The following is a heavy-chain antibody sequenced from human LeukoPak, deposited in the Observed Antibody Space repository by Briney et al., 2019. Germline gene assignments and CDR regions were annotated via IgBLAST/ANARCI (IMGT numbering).Heavy chain of an antibody. Sequence: GRSLRLSCAASGFTFSSYGMHWVRQAPGKGLEWVAVIWYDGSNKYYADSVKGRFTISRDNAKNSLYLQMNSLRAEDTAVYYCARDKASSTSCYDYWGQGTLVTVSS. J-gene: IGHJ4*02. CDR3: ARDKASSTSCYDY. CDR1: GFTFSSYG. D-gene: IGHD2-2*01. CDR2: IWYDGSNK. V-gene: IGHV3-33*01.